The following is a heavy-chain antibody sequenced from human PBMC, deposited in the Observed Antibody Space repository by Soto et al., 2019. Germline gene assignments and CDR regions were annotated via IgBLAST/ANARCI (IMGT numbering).Heavy chain of an antibody. CDR2: ISGGGGVST. J-gene: IGHJ5*02. CDR3: AKDAISMVRGVNNRFDP. D-gene: IGHD3-10*01. CDR1: GFTFSSYA. V-gene: IGHV3-23*01. Sequence: EVQLLESGGGLVQPGGSLTLSCAASGFTFSSYAMTWVRQAPGKGLEWVSGISGGGGVSTYYADSVKGRFTISRDNSMNTLYLQMNRLRAEDTAVYYCAKDAISMVRGVNNRFDPWGRGTLVTVSS.